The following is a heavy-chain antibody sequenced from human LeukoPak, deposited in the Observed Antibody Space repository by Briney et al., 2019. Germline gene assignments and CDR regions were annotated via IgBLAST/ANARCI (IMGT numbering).Heavy chain of an antibody. V-gene: IGHV4-34*01. Sequence: SETLSLTCAVYGGSFSGYYWSWIRQPPGKGLEWIGEINHSGSTNYNPSLKSRVTISVDMSKNQFSLKLSSVTAADTAVYYCARGHSSGIAVAGSDYWGQGTLVTVSS. CDR2: INHSGST. D-gene: IGHD6-19*01. CDR3: ARGHSSGIAVAGSDY. CDR1: GGSFSGYY. J-gene: IGHJ4*02.